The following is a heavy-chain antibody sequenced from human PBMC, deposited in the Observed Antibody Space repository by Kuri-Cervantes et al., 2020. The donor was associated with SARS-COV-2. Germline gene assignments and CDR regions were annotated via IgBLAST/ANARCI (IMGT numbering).Heavy chain of an antibody. CDR2: FYYSGST. CDR1: NGSISSYS. J-gene: IGHJ4*02. D-gene: IGHD3-22*01. Sequence: SETLSLTCTVSNGSISSYSWSWVRQPPGKGLEWIGFFYYSGSTNYNPSLKSRVTISVDTSKNQFSLKLSSVTAADTAVYYCARDAYDSSGYYYQFVYWGQGTLVTVSS. CDR3: ARDAYDSSGYYYQFVY. V-gene: IGHV4-59*01.